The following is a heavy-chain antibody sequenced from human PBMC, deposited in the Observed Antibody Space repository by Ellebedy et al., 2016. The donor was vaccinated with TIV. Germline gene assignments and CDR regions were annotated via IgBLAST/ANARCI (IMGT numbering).Heavy chain of an antibody. J-gene: IGHJ6*02. CDR1: GYMFTNYY. CDR2: THPSGGST. Sequence: ASVKVSCKASGYMFTNYYLHWVRQAPGQGLEWMGITHPSGGSTSYAQKFQGRVNMTGDTSTSTVFLEMSSLRAEETAIYYCARGSYSITVEGSMDVWGQGTTVTVSS. V-gene: IGHV1-46*01. D-gene: IGHD6-19*01. CDR3: ARGSYSITVEGSMDV.